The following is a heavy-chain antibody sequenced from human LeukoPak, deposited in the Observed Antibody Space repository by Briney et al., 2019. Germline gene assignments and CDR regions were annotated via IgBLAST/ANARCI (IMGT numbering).Heavy chain of an antibody. J-gene: IGHJ4*02. CDR3: ARVFLYFGEYYFDY. Sequence: PGGSLRLSCAASGFTFSSYSMNWVRQAPGKGLEWVSYISSSSSTIYYADSVKGRFTISRDNAKNSLYLQMNSLRAEDTAVYYCARVFLYFGEYYFDYWGQGTLVTVSS. V-gene: IGHV3-48*04. CDR1: GFTFSSYS. D-gene: IGHD3-10*01. CDR2: ISSSSSTI.